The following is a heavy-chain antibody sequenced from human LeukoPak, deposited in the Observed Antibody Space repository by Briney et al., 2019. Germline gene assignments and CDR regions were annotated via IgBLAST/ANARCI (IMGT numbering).Heavy chain of an antibody. Sequence: PSETLSLTCTVSGGSISSGDYYWSWIRQPPGKGLEWIGYIYYSGSTYYNPSLKSRVTISVDTSTNQFSLKLSSVTAADTAVYYCARAGAAAGEYFQHWGQGTLVTVSS. CDR1: GGSISSGDYY. CDR3: ARAGAAAGEYFQH. CDR2: IYYSGST. J-gene: IGHJ1*01. D-gene: IGHD6-13*01. V-gene: IGHV4-30-4*01.